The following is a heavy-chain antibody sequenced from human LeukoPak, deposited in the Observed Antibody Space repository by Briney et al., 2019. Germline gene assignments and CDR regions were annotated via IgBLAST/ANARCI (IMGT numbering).Heavy chain of an antibody. Sequence: SQTLSLTCTVSGGSISSGGYYWSWIRQPPGKGLEWIGYIYHSGSTYYNPSLKSRVTISVDRSKNQFSLKLSSVTAADTAVYYCARLQYCSSTSCKGAFDIWGQGTMVTVSS. J-gene: IGHJ3*02. D-gene: IGHD2-2*01. CDR2: IYHSGST. CDR1: GGSISSGGYY. V-gene: IGHV4-30-2*01. CDR3: ARLQYCSSTSCKGAFDI.